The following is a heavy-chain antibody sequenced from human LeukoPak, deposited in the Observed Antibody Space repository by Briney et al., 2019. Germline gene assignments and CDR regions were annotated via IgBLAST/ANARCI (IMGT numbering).Heavy chain of an antibody. CDR1: GGSISSSSYY. J-gene: IGHJ4*02. Sequence: PSETLSLTCTVSGGSISSSSYYWGWLRQPPGKGLEWIGSIYYSGSTYYNPSLKSRVTISVDTSKNQFSLKLSSVTAADTAVYYCARRAVSVDYWGQGTLVTVSS. D-gene: IGHD2-8*01. CDR3: ARRAVSVDY. V-gene: IGHV4-39*01. CDR2: IYYSGST.